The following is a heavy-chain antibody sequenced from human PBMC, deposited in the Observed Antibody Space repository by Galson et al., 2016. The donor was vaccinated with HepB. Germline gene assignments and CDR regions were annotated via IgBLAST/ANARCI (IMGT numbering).Heavy chain of an antibody. CDR2: FSSDGGVT. V-gene: IGHV3-64D*06. J-gene: IGHJ1*01. CDR1: GFIIESYA. CDR3: VKDSGPAGLRGYFQE. D-gene: IGHD2-2*01. Sequence: SLRLSCAASGFIIESYALHWVRRAPGKGLEYVSGFSSDGGVTFYGESVKSRFIISRDNSKNTVDLQVSSLRTEDTAVYYCVKDSGPAGLRGYFQEWGQGTLVTVSA.